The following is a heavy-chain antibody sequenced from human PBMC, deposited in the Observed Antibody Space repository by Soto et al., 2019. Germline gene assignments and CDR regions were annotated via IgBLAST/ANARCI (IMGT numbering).Heavy chain of an antibody. CDR3: ARDEDYFMVRDADYYYGMDV. Sequence: GGSLRLSCAASGFTFSSYAMHWVRQAPGKGLEWVAVISYDGSNKYYADSVKGRFTISRDNSKNTLYLQMNSLRAEDTAVYYCARDEDYFMVRDADYYYGMDVWGQGTTVTVSS. V-gene: IGHV3-30-3*01. CDR1: GFTFSSYA. D-gene: IGHD3-10*01. CDR2: ISYDGSNK. J-gene: IGHJ6*02.